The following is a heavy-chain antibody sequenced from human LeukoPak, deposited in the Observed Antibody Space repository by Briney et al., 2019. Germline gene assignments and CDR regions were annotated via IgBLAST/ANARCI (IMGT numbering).Heavy chain of an antibody. CDR3: AREAGYYTSWFDP. CDR2: INSDGSGI. D-gene: IGHD2/OR15-2a*01. J-gene: IGHJ5*02. CDR1: GFTFGSYW. Sequence: GGSLRLSCAASGFTFGSYWMHWVRQPPGKGLVWVSRINSDGSGINSADSVEGRFTISRDNAKNTLYLHMNSLRVEDTGVYYCAREAGYYTSWFDPWGQGTLVTVSS. V-gene: IGHV3-74*01.